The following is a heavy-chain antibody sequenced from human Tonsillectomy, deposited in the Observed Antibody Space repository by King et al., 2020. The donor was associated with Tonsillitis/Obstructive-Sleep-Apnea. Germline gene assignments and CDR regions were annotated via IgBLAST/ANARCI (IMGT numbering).Heavy chain of an antibody. Sequence: VQLVESGGGLVQPGGSLRLSCAASGFTFSNYWMTWVRQAPGKGLEWVANINQDESEKYYVDSVKGRFTISRDNAKNSLYLQMNSLRVEDTAVYYCARLGPTYCGGDCSHDGFDIWGQGTMVTVSS. CDR2: INQDESEK. J-gene: IGHJ3*02. V-gene: IGHV3-7*04. CDR1: GFTFSNYW. D-gene: IGHD2-21*01. CDR3: ARLGPTYCGGDCSHDGFDI.